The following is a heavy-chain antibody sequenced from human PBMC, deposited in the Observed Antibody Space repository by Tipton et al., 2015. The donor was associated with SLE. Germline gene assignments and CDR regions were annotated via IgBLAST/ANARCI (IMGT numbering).Heavy chain of an antibody. D-gene: IGHD1-26*01. V-gene: IGHV4-4*07. Sequence: TLSLTCTVSGGSITNYYWSWIRQPAGKGLEWLGRIYSNGDTNYNPSLKSRLTVSLDTSRNQFSLKLTSVTAADTAFYYCARSEDRGQYYDWFGPWGQGTPVTVSS. J-gene: IGHJ5*02. CDR3: ARSEDRGQYYDWFGP. CDR1: GGSITNYY. CDR2: IYSNGDT.